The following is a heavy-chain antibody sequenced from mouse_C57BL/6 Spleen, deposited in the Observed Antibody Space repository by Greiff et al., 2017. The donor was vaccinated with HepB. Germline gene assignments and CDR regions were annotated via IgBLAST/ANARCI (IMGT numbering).Heavy chain of an antibody. J-gene: IGHJ2*01. CDR2: IDPSDSYT. D-gene: IGHD1-1*01. Sequence: QVQLQQPGAELVMPGASVKLSCKASGYTFTSYWMHWVKQRPGQGLEWIGEIDPSDSYTNYNQKFKGKSTLTVDKSSSTAYMQLSSLTSEDSAVYYCATLTTVRKDFDYWGQGTTLTVSS. CDR1: GYTFTSYW. CDR3: ATLTTVRKDFDY. V-gene: IGHV1-69*01.